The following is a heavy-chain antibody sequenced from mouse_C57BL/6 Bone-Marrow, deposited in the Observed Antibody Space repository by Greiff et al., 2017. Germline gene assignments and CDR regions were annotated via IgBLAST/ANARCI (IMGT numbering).Heavy chain of an antibody. V-gene: IGHV14-2*01. J-gene: IGHJ2*01. CDR3: TRSLIYYGTNY. CDR2: IDPEDGET. CDR1: GFNIKDYY. Sequence: EVQLQESGAELVKPGASVKLSCTASGFNIKDYYIHWVKQRTEQGLEWIGRIDPEDGETKYAPKFKDKATITADTSSTTAYLQLSSLTSEDTAVYYCTRSLIYYGTNYWGQGTTLTVSS. D-gene: IGHD1-1*01.